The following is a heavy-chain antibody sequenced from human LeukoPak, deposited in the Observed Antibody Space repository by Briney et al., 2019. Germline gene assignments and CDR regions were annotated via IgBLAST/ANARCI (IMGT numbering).Heavy chain of an antibody. J-gene: IGHJ6*02. CDR1: GYNFAIYW. CDR2: IYPADSDT. CDR3: ARGRDAMDV. Sequence: GESLKISCKVSGYNFAIYWIGWVRQMPGKGLEWMGIIYPADSDTRYSPSFQGQVTISADKSISTAYLQWSSLKASDTAIYYCARGRDAMDVWGQGTTVTVSS. V-gene: IGHV5-51*01.